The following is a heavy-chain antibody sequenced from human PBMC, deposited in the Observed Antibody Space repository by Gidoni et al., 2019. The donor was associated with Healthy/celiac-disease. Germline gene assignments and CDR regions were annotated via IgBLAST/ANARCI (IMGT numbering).Heavy chain of an antibody. CDR2: ISYDGSNK. V-gene: IGHV3-30*04. Sequence: QVQLVESGGGVVQPGRSLRLSCSASGFTFSSYAMHWVRQAPGKGLEWVAVISYDGSNKYYADSVKGRYTISRDNSKNTLYLQMNSLRAEDTAVYDCARDREQGELYHWGQGTLVTVSS. D-gene: IGHD3-16*01. CDR1: GFTFSSYA. CDR3: ARDREQGELYH. J-gene: IGHJ5*02.